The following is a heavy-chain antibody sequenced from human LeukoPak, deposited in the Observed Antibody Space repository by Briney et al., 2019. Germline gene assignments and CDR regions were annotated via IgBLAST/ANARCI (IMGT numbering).Heavy chain of an antibody. CDR2: ISAYNGNT. V-gene: IGHV1-18*01. CDR3: ARSGLGGPLEPDAFDI. Sequence: ASVKVSCKASGYTFTSYGISWVRQAPGQGLEWMGWISAYNGNTNYAQKLQGRVTMTTDTSTSTAYMELRSLRSDDTAVYYCARSGLGGPLEPDAFDIWGQGTMVTVSS. D-gene: IGHD3-16*01. CDR1: GYTFTSYG. J-gene: IGHJ3*02.